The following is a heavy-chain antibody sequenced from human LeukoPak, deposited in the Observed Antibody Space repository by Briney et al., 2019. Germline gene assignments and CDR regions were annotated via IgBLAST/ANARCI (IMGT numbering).Heavy chain of an antibody. CDR3: ARTPAHYYDSSGLFDP. Sequence: SETLSLTCAVYGGSFNGYYWSWIRQPAGKGLEWIGRIYTSGSTNYNPSLKSRVTMSVDTSKNQFSLKLSSVTAADTAVYYCARTPAHYYDSSGLFDPWGQGTLVTVSS. J-gene: IGHJ5*02. D-gene: IGHD3-22*01. CDR2: IYTSGST. V-gene: IGHV4-59*10. CDR1: GGSFNGYY.